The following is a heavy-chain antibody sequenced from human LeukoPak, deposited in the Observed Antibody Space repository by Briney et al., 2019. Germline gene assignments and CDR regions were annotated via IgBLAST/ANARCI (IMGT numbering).Heavy chain of an antibody. CDR1: GFTFSSYT. D-gene: IGHD2-2*01. CDR2: ISTSSIYI. J-gene: IGHJ4*02. Sequence: PGGSLRLSCAASGFTFSSYTMNWVRQAPGKGLEWVSSISTSSIYIYYADSVKGRFTISRDNAKNSLYLQMNSLRAEDTAVYYCARGSNYCSSISCLMNDWGQGTLVTVSS. V-gene: IGHV3-21*01. CDR3: ARGSNYCSSISCLMND.